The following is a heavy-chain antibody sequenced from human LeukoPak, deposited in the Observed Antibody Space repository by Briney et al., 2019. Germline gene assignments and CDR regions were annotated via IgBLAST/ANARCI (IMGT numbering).Heavy chain of an antibody. CDR1: GYSFTSYW. CDR3: ARPRIAAAGNVYYMDV. Sequence: KGGESLKISCKGSGYSFTSYWIGWVRQMPGKGLEWMGIIYPGDPDTRYSPSFQGQVTISADKSISTAYLQWSSLKASDTAMYYCARPRIAAAGNVYYMDVWGKGTTVTVSS. J-gene: IGHJ6*03. V-gene: IGHV5-51*01. CDR2: IYPGDPDT. D-gene: IGHD6-13*01.